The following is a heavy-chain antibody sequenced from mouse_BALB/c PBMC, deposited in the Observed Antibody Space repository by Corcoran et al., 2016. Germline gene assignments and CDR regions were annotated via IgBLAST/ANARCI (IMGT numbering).Heavy chain of an antibody. Sequence: QVQLKQSGPELVKAEAPVKISCKASGYSFTSYYIHWVKQRPGQGLEWIGWMFPGSGNTKYNEKFKGKATLTADTSSSTAYMQLSSLTSEGSAVYFCAKTARATYYFDYWGQGTTLTVSS. CDR3: AKTARATYYFDY. CDR1: GYSFTSYY. CDR2: MFPGSGNT. V-gene: IGHV1-66*01. J-gene: IGHJ2*01. D-gene: IGHD3-2*01.